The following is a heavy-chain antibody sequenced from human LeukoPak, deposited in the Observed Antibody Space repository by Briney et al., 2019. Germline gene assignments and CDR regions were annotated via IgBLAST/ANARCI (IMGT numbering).Heavy chain of an antibody. Sequence: SETLSLTCTVSGGSISSYYWNWIRQPPGKGLEWIGYIYYSGSTNYNPSLKSRVTISVDTSKNQFSLKLSSVAAADTAVYYCAGRLWRRDGYNLSAFDIWGQGTMVTVSS. CDR2: IYYSGST. J-gene: IGHJ3*02. CDR3: AGRLWRRDGYNLSAFDI. V-gene: IGHV4-59*01. D-gene: IGHD5-24*01. CDR1: GGSISSYY.